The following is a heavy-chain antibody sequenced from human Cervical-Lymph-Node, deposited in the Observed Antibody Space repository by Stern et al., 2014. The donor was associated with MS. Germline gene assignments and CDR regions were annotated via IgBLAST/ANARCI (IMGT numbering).Heavy chain of an antibody. CDR3: ATGGGYFDY. Sequence: VQLVQSGGGLVKPGGSLRLSCAASGLTLSDYFMTWIRQAPGKGPEWLSGISSGGSTIYYADSVKGRFSISRDNAKNLLYLQMNSLRAEDTAVYYCATGGGYFDYWGQGALVTVSS. D-gene: IGHD1-14*01. CDR2: ISSGGSTI. CDR1: GLTLSDYF. J-gene: IGHJ4*02. V-gene: IGHV3-11*01.